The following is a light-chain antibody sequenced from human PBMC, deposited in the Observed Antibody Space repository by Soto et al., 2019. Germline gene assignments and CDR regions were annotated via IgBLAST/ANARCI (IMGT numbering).Light chain of an antibody. CDR2: DAS. V-gene: IGKV1-5*01. Sequence: DIQMTQSPSTLSASVGDRVTITCRASESISYWLAWYQQKPGKAPKFLIYDASSLKSGVPSRFSGSGSGTEFTLTISSLQPDDFATYDCQHYNGLSYTFGQGTKLES. CDR1: ESISYW. J-gene: IGKJ2*01. CDR3: QHYNGLSYT.